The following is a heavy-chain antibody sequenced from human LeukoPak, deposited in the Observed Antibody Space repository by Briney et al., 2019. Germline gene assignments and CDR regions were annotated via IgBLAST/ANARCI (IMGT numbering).Heavy chain of an antibody. Sequence: GGSLRLSCAASGFTFGSYAMSWVRQAPGKGLEWVSAISGSGGSTYYADSVKGRFTISRDNSKNTLYLQMNSLRADDTAVYYCAKGIAAAMDYWGQETLVTVSA. D-gene: IGHD6-13*01. J-gene: IGHJ4*02. CDR2: ISGSGGST. CDR1: GFTFGSYA. CDR3: AKGIAAAMDY. V-gene: IGHV3-23*01.